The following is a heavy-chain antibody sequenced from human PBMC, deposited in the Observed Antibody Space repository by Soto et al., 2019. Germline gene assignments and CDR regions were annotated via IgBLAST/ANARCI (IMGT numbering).Heavy chain of an antibody. V-gene: IGHV4-38-2*01. J-gene: IGHJ6*02. CDR3: ARVGGYGMDV. CDR2: IYHSGST. Sequence: PSETLSLTCAVSGYSISSGYYWGWIRQPPGKGLEWNGSIYHSGSTYNNPSLKSRVTISVDTSKNQFSLKLSSVTAADTAVYYCARVGGYGMDVWGQGTTVTVSS. D-gene: IGHD3-10*01. CDR1: GYSISSGYY.